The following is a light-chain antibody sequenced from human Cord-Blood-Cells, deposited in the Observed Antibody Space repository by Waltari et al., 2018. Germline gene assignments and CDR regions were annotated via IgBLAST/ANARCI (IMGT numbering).Light chain of an antibody. J-gene: IGLJ1*01. CDR2: GNS. CDR1: SSNIGAGYD. V-gene: IGLV1-40*01. CDR3: QSYDSSLSGYV. Sequence: QSVLTQPPSVSGAPGPRVTLSCTGSSSNIGAGYDVHWYQQLPGPAPKLLIYGNSNRPSGVPDRFSGSKSGTSASLAITGLQAEDEADYYCQSYDSSLSGYVFGTGTKVTVL.